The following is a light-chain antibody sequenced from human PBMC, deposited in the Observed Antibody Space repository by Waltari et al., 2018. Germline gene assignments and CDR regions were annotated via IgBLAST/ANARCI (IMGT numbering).Light chain of an antibody. CDR3: QQYYSTPLT. Sequence: DIVMTQSPNSLSVSPGGRAPIHCKSSQSVLYSSNNNKNYLAWYQQKSGQPPKLLIYWASTRESGVPDRFSGSGSGTDFTLTISSLQAEDMAVYYCQQYYSTPLTFGGGTKVEIK. CDR1: QSVLYSSNNNKNY. J-gene: IGKJ4*01. CDR2: WAS. V-gene: IGKV4-1*01.